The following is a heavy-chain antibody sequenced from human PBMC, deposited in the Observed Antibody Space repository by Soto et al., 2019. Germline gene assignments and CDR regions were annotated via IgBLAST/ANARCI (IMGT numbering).Heavy chain of an antibody. Sequence: QVQLQESGPGLVKPSQTLSLTCTVSGGSISSGGYYWSWIRQHPGKGLEWIGYIYYSGSTYYNPSLKSRVTISVDTSKNQFSLKLSSVTAADTAVYYCARNIVVVTANNWFDPWGQGTPVTVSS. J-gene: IGHJ5*02. CDR2: IYYSGST. D-gene: IGHD2-21*02. CDR1: GGSISSGGYY. V-gene: IGHV4-31*03. CDR3: ARNIVVVTANNWFDP.